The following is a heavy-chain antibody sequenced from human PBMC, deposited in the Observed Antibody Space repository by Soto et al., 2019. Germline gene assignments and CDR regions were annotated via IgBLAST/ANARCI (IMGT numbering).Heavy chain of an antibody. V-gene: IGHV3-30*18. CDR2: ISYNGNDK. CDR1: GFTFNTYG. J-gene: IGHJ4*02. Sequence: QVQLVESGGGVVQPGRSLRLSCAASGFTFNTYGMHWVRQAPGKELEWVAVISYNGNDKYYADSVWGRFTISRDNSKNTLYLQMSSLRAEDTAVYYCAKEGGGSVSFDCWGQGTLVTVSS. D-gene: IGHD3-16*01. CDR3: AKEGGGSVSFDC.